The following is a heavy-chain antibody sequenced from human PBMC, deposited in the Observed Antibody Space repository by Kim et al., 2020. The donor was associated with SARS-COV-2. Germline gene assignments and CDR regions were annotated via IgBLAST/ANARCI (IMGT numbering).Heavy chain of an antibody. CDR3: AREEYRVVPVTSPAAGRGNWFDP. V-gene: IGHV3-30*04. CDR2: ISYDGSNK. Sequence: GGSLRLSCAASGFTFSSYAMHWVRQAPGKGLEWVAVISYDGSNKYYADSVKGRFTISRDNSKNTLYLQMNSLRAEDTAVYYCAREEYRVVPVTSPAAGRGNWFDPWGQGTLVTVSS. CDR1: GFTFSSYA. J-gene: IGHJ5*02. D-gene: IGHD2-2*01.